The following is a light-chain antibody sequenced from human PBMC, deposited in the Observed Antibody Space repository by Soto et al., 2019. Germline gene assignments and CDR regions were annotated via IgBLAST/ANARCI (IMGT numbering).Light chain of an antibody. J-gene: IGKJ4*01. V-gene: IGKV3-15*01. CDR2: GAS. Sequence: ETVMTQSPATLSVSPGEGATLSCRASQSVSSNLVWYQHRPGQAPRLLIYGASTRATDIPARFSGSGSGTEFTLTITYLQPEDFATYYCQQGYSIHALTFGGGTKVDIK. CDR3: QQGYSIHALT. CDR1: QSVSSN.